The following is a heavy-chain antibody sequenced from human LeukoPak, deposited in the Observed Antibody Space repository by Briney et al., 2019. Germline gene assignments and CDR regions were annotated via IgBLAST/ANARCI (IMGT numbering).Heavy chain of an antibody. CDR2: INPNSGGT. CDR3: AGLSGYDPYYFDY. J-gene: IGHJ4*02. D-gene: IGHD5-12*01. V-gene: IGHV1-2*02. CDR1: GYSFTGYY. Sequence: ASMKVSCKASGYSFTGYYMHWVRQAPGQGLELMGCINPNSGGTDYAQKFQGRVTMTRDTSVSTAYMELSRLTSDDTAVYYCAGLSGYDPYYFDYWGQGTLVAVSS.